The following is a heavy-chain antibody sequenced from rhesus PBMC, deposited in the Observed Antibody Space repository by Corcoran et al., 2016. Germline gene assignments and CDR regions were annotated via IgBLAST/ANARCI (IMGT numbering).Heavy chain of an antibody. CDR3: ASIAGTTGFVVFDY. J-gene: IGHJ4*01. CDR1: GGSISDDYY. Sequence: QVQLQESGPGLVKPSETQSLTCAVSGGSISDDYYWSWIGQPPGKGLEWIGYIYGRGGGTNYNPSLNNRVTISIDPSKNQFSLKLSSVTAADTAVYYCASIAGTTGFVVFDYWGQGVLVTVSS. V-gene: IGHV4-106*01. CDR2: IYGRGGGT. D-gene: IGHD1-20*01.